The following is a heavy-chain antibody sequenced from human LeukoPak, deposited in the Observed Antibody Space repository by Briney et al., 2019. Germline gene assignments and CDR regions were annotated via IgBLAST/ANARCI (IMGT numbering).Heavy chain of an antibody. J-gene: IGHJ3*02. D-gene: IGHD3-22*01. CDR1: GYTFTSYY. CDR2: INPSGGST. CDR3: ARGPRYYYDSSGYYPSHDAFDI. V-gene: IGHV1-46*01. Sequence: GASVKVSCKASGYTFTSYYMHWVRQAPGQGLEWMGIINPSGGSTSYAQKLQGRVTMTRDTSTSTVYMELSSLRSEDTAVYYCARGPRYYYDSSGYYPSHDAFDIWGQGTMVTVSS.